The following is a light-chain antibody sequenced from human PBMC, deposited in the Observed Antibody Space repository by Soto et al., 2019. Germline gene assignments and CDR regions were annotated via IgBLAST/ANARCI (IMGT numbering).Light chain of an antibody. CDR1: QIVTSSY. CDR3: QQYDTSLWAYT. J-gene: IGKJ2*01. CDR2: GAS. Sequence: ELVLTQSPVTLSLSPGERATLSCRASQIVTSSYLAWYQQKPGQAPRLLIYGASDRAAGIPDRFSGSGSGTDFTLTISRLEPADFAVYYCQQYDTSLWAYTFVQGTKLEIK. V-gene: IGKV3-20*01.